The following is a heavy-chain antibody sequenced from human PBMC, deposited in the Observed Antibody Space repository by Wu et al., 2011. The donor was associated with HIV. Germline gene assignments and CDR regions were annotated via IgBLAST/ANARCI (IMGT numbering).Heavy chain of an antibody. CDR2: MNPDNGDT. CDR1: GYAFTTFD. J-gene: IGHJ6*03. CDR3: ARVHGYSSSWSIYYYYYMTS. D-gene: IGHD6-13*01. V-gene: IGHV1-8*02. Sequence: QVQLVQSGAEVKKPGASVKVSCTASGYAFTTFDIDWVRHATGQGLEWMGWMNPDNGDTGYAQKFQGRVTMTRNTSINTAYMELSSLRSDDTALYYCARVHGYSSSWSIYYYYYMTSGAKGPRSPSP.